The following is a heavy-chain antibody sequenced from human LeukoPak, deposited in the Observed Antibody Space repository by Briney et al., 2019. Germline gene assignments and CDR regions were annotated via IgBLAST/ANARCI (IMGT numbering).Heavy chain of an antibody. V-gene: IGHV3-74*01. J-gene: IGHJ5*02. CDR2: INGDGGGA. CDR3: ARDVPHNWFDT. Sequence: GGSLRLSCAASGTTFGNNWMHWVRQGPGKGLVWISRINGDGGGAIYADSVKGRFTVSRDNAKNTLYLQMNSLRAEDTAVYYCARDVPHNWFDTWGQGTLVTVSS. CDR1: GTTFGNNW.